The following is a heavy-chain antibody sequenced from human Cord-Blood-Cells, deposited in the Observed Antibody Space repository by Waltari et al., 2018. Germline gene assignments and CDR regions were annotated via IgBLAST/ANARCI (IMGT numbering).Heavy chain of an antibody. Sequence: QPGGSLKLSCAASGFTFSGSAMHWVRQASGKGLEWVGRIRSKANSYATAYAASVKGRFTISRDDSKNTAYLQMNSLKTEDTAVYYCTKTTVTTFLNYYGMDVWGQGTTVTVSS. D-gene: IGHD4-17*01. CDR1: GFTFSGSA. V-gene: IGHV3-73*01. CDR3: TKTTVTTFLNYYGMDV. J-gene: IGHJ6*02. CDR2: IRSKANSYAT.